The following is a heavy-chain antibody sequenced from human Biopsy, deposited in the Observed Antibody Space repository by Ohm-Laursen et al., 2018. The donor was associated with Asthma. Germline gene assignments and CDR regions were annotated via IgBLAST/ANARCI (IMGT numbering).Heavy chain of an antibody. CDR1: GGYTGSSDHH. Sequence: SQTLSLTCRVSGGYTGSSDHHWAWIRQAPGKGLEWIGFVFWSGRTPYSRSLGRRVSISIDTPTNKFSMKLWSVSPADTAVYFCARVVSYGDIYFGIDVWGPGNTVVVS. CDR2: VFWSGRT. CDR3: ARVVSYGDIYFGIDV. J-gene: IGHJ6*02. D-gene: IGHD4-17*01. V-gene: IGHV4-30-4*01.